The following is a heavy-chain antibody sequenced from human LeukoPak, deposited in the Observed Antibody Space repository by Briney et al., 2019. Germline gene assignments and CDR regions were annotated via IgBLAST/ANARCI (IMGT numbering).Heavy chain of an antibody. V-gene: IGHV4-39*01. J-gene: IGHJ6*02. CDR1: GGSISSSSYY. D-gene: IGHD6-19*01. CDR2: IYYSGST. Sequence: SETLSLTCTVSGGSISSSSYYWGWIRQPPGEGLEWIGSIYYSGSTYYNPSLKSRVTISVDTSKNQFSLKLSSVTAADTAVYYCARLAVAGPLGYYYYYGMDVWGQGTTVTDSS. CDR3: ARLAVAGPLGYYYYYGMDV.